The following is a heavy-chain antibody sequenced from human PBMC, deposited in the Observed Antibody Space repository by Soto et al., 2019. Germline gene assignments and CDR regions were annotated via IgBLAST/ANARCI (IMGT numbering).Heavy chain of an antibody. V-gene: IGHV3-21*01. J-gene: IGHJ6*02. D-gene: IGHD3-3*01. CDR2: TSSSSSYI. Sequence: PGGSLRLSCAASGFTFSSYSMNWVRQAPGKGLEWVSSTSSSSSYIYYADSVKGRFTISRDNAKNSLYLQMNSLRAEDTAVYYCARLGKADYYDFWSGYKWGYYGMDVWGQGTRVTVSS. CDR1: GFTFSSYS. CDR3: ARLGKADYYDFWSGYKWGYYGMDV.